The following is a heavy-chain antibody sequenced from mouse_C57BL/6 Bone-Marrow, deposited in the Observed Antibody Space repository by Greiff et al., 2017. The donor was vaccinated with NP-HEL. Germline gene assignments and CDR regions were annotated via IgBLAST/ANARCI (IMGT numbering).Heavy chain of an antibody. CDR2: IDPNSGGT. D-gene: IGHD2-12*01. CDR3: ARGGATIVYYYAMDY. Sequence: QVQLQQPGAELVKPGASVKLSCKASGYTFTSYWMHWVKQRPGRGLEWIGRIDPNSGGTKYNEKFKSKATLTVDKPSSTAYMQLSSLTSGDSAVYYCARGGATIVYYYAMDYWGKGTSVTVSS. CDR1: GYTFTSYW. V-gene: IGHV1-72*01. J-gene: IGHJ4*01.